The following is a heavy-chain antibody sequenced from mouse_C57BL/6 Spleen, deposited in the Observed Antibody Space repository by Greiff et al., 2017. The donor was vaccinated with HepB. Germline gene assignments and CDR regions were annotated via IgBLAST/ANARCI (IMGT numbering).Heavy chain of an antibody. V-gene: IGHV7-3*01. CDR1: GFTFTDYY. D-gene: IGHD2-3*01. CDR2: IRNKANGYKT. Sequence: EVLLVESGGGLVQPGGSLSLSCAASGFTFTDYYMRWVSQPPGQALEWLGFIRNKANGYKTECSATVKGRFTISRENSQSILYLHMNALRAEDSATYCCARYGYEGWCAYWGQGTRVTVSA. CDR3: ARYGYEGWCAY. J-gene: IGHJ3*01.